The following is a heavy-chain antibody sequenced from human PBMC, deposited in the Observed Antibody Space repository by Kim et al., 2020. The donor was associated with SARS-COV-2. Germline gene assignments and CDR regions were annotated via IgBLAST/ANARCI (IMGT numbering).Heavy chain of an antibody. V-gene: IGHV4-31*03. J-gene: IGHJ4*02. CDR1: GGSISSGGYY. CDR2: IYYSGST. CDR3: ARAREEPEYYFDY. Sequence: SETLSLTCTVSGGSISSGGYYWIWIRQHPGKGLEWIGYIYYSGSTYYNPSLKSRVTISVDTSKKQFSLKLSSVTDADTAVYYCARAREEPEYYFDYWGQGTLVTVSS. D-gene: IGHD1-26*01.